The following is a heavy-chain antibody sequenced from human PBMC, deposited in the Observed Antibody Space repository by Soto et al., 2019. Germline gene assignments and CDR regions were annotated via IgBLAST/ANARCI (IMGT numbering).Heavy chain of an antibody. Sequence: QITLKESGPPLVKPTQTLTLTCTFSGFSLSTSGVGVGWIRQPPGKALEWLALIYWDDDKRYSPSLKSRLTITKDTSKNQVVLTMTNMDPVDTATYYCAHRTREVRGVISWFDPWGQGTLVTVSS. D-gene: IGHD3-10*01. CDR3: AHRTREVRGVISWFDP. CDR1: GFSLSTSGVG. J-gene: IGHJ5*02. CDR2: IYWDDDK. V-gene: IGHV2-5*02.